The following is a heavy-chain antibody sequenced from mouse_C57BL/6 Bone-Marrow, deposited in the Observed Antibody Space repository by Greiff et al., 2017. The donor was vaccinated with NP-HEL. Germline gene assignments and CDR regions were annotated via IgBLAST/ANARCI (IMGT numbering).Heavy chain of an antibody. J-gene: IGHJ3*01. CDR2: IRSKSNNYAT. Sequence: EVQGVESGGGLVQPKGSLKLSCAASGFSFNTYAMNWVRQAPGKGLEWVARIRSKSNNYATYYADSVKDRFTISRDDSESMLYLQMNNLKTEDTAMYYCVRHEGLRAWFAYWGQGTLVTVSA. V-gene: IGHV10-1*01. CDR3: VRHEGLRAWFAY. D-gene: IGHD2-4*01. CDR1: GFSFNTYA.